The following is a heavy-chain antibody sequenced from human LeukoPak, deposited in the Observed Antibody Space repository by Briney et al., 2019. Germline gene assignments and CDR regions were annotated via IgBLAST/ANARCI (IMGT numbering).Heavy chain of an antibody. CDR2: VYYSGST. V-gene: IGHV4-59*08. Sequence: SETLSLTCTVSGGSISGPYWSWVRQPPGKGLEWIGDVYYSGSTHQNPSLKSRVTISVDTSKNQFSLKLSSVTAADTAVYYCARLGLDCSSTSCYFVGFDYWGQGTLVTVSS. J-gene: IGHJ4*02. D-gene: IGHD2-2*01. CDR1: GGSISGPY. CDR3: ARLGLDCSSTSCYFVGFDY.